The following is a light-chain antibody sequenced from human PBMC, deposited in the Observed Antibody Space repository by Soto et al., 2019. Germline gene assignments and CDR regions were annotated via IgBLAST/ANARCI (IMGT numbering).Light chain of an antibody. CDR1: NSNIGTGFD. CDR2: GTS. V-gene: IGLV1-40*01. CDR3: QTSDSGLCGLI. J-gene: IGLJ1*01. Sequence: QSVLTQPPSVSGAPGQRVTIACTGNNSNIGTGFDVHWYRHFPGAAPKLLLSGTSHRPSGVPDRFSGSKSGTSASLAITGLQADDEADYYCQTSDSGLCGLIFGTGTKLTVL.